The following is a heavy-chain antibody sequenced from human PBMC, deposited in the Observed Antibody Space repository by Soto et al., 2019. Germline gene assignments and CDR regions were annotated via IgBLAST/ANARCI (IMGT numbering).Heavy chain of an antibody. CDR2: IYYSGST. J-gene: IGHJ3*02. CDR3: ARDSLTFDWLSTGAFDI. D-gene: IGHD3-9*01. Sequence: SETLSLTCTVSGGSISSGGYYWSWIRQHPGKGLEWIGYIYYSGSTYYNPSLKSRVTISVDTSKNQFSLKLSSVTAADTAVYYCARDSLTFDWLSTGAFDIWGQGTMVTVSS. CDR1: GGSISSGGYY. V-gene: IGHV4-31*03.